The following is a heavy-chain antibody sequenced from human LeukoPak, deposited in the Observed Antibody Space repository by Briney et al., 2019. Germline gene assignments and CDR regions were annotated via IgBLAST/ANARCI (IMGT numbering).Heavy chain of an antibody. CDR2: ISTTSSYI. D-gene: IGHD3-10*01. Sequence: KTGGSLRLSCAASGFSFSTYAISWVRQAPGKGLEWVSCISTTSSYIFYADSVRGRFTISRDNAKNSLYLQMDSLRAEDTAVYYCARGGIITSYAFEIWGQGTMVTVSP. V-gene: IGHV3-21*01. J-gene: IGHJ3*02. CDR1: GFSFSTYA. CDR3: ARGGIITSYAFEI.